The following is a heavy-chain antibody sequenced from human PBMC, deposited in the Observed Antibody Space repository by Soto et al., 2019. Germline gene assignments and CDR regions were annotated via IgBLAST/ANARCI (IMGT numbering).Heavy chain of an antibody. CDR2: IWYDGSNK. CDR1: GFTFSSYG. CDR3: ARDQGYDDYGDYGLDY. D-gene: IGHD4-17*01. V-gene: IGHV3-33*01. J-gene: IGHJ4*02. Sequence: QVQLVESGGGVVQPGRSLRLSCAASGFTFSSYGMHWVRQAPGKGLEWVAVIWYDGSNKYYADSVKGRFTISRDNSKNTLYLQMNSLRAEDTAVYYCARDQGYDDYGDYGLDYWCQGTLVTVSS.